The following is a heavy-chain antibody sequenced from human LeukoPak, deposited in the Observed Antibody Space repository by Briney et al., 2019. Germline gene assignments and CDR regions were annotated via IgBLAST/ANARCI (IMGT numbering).Heavy chain of an antibody. CDR2: IYYSGST. V-gene: IGHV4-59*12. CDR1: GGSFSGYY. Sequence: SETLSLTCAVYGGSFSGYYWSWIRQPPGKGLEWIGYIYYSGSTNYNPSLKSRVTISVDTSKNQFSLKLNSVTAADTAVYYCARDRYYYDSTSAFDYWGQGTLVTVSS. D-gene: IGHD3-22*01. J-gene: IGHJ4*02. CDR3: ARDRYYYDSTSAFDY.